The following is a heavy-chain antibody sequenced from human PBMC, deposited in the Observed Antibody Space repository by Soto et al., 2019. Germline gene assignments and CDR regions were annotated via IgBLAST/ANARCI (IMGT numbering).Heavy chain of an antibody. V-gene: IGHV3-48*01. Sequence: GSLRLSCAASGFTFSSYSMNSVRQAPGKGLEWVSYISSSSSTIYYADSVKGRFTISRDNAKNSLYLQMNSLRAEDTAVYYCARDRERGYDFWSGPPYYMDVWGKGTTVTVSS. D-gene: IGHD3-3*01. CDR1: GFTFSSYS. CDR3: ARDRERGYDFWSGPPYYMDV. J-gene: IGHJ6*03. CDR2: ISSSSSTI.